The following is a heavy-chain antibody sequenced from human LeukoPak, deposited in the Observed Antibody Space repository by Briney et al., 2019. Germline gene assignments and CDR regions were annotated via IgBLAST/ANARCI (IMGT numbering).Heavy chain of an antibody. CDR1: GVSIITTSYD. J-gene: IGHJ4*02. V-gene: IGHV4-39*01. Sequence: SETLSLTSTVSGVSIITTSYDWGWIRQPPGKGLEWIGSISYGGSTDYNPSLKSRVTLSLDASKNQFSLRVSSVTAADTAVYYCAGHFDNWGQGTLVTVSS. CDR3: AGHFDN. CDR2: ISYGGST.